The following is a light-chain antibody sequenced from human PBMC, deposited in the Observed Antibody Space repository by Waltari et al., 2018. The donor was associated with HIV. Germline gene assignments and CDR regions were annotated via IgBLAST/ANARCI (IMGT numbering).Light chain of an antibody. CDR3: LLSYSGARPAI. CDR2: DTN. V-gene: IGLV7-46*01. J-gene: IGLJ2*01. CDR1: SEPVTSGHY. Sequence: QAVVTQEPALTVSPGGTVTLTCGSSSEPVTSGHYPHWFQQKPGQAPRALIDDTNNKHSWTPARFSGSLLGGKAALTLSGAQPEDEADYFCLLSYSGARPAIFGGGTKLSVL.